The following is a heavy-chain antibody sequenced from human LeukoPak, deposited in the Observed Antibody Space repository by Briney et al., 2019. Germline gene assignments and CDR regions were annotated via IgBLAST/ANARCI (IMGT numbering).Heavy chain of an antibody. CDR3: AREEGANWFDP. V-gene: IGHV1-2*02. CDR1: GYTFTGYY. Sequence: ASVKVPCKASGYTFTGYYMHWVRQAPGQGLEWMGWINPNSGGTNYAQKFKGRVTMTRDTSISTAYMELSRLRSDDTAVYYCAREEGANWFDPWGQGTLVTVSS. CDR2: INPNSGGT. J-gene: IGHJ5*02. D-gene: IGHD1-26*01.